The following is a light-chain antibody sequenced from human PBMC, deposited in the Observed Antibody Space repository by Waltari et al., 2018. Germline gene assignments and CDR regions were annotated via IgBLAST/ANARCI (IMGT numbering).Light chain of an antibody. Sequence: EIVLTQSPATLSLSPGERATRSCRASQSVCNYLTWYQQKPGMARRFPIYDAPTRATGIPARFSGSGSGTDFTFTISSLEPEDYAVNYCQERSNWPRGTFGGGTKVEIK. V-gene: IGKV3-11*01. CDR2: DAP. CDR1: QSVCNY. J-gene: IGKJ4*01. CDR3: QERSNWPRGT.